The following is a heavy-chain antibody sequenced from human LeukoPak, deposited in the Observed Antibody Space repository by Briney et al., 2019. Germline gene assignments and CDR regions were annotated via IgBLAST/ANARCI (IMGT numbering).Heavy chain of an antibody. CDR1: GYTFTGYY. CDR3: ARDQPYYYGSGSSSHSDY. J-gene: IGHJ4*02. Sequence: ASVKVSCKASGYTFTGYYMHWVRQPPGQGLEWMGWINPNSGGTNYAQKFQGRGTMTRETSISTAYMELSRLRSDDTAVYYCARDQPYYYGSGSSSHSDYWGQGTLVTVSS. D-gene: IGHD3-10*01. V-gene: IGHV1-2*02. CDR2: INPNSGGT.